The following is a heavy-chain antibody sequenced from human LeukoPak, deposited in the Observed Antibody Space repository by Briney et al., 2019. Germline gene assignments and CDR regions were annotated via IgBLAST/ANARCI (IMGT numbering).Heavy chain of an antibody. D-gene: IGHD2-15*01. CDR1: GGSISSSNW. CDR3: ARGVYCSGGSCYFNYYYDYMDV. J-gene: IGHJ6*03. Sequence: SETLSLTCAVSGGSISSSNWWSWVRQPPGKGLEWIGEIYHSGSTNYNPSLKSRVTISVDKPKNQFSLKLSSVTAADTAVYYCARGVYCSGGSCYFNYYYDYMDVWGKGTTVTVSS. V-gene: IGHV4-4*02. CDR2: IYHSGST.